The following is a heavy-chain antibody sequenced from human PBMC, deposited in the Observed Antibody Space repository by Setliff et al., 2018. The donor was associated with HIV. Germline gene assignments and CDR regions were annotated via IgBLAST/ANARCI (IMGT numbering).Heavy chain of an antibody. V-gene: IGHV3-48*02. CDR2: IHAGGGII. Sequence: GESLKISCAASGFTFSSYSMNWVRLAPGKGLEWVSYIHAGGGIIHYADSVKGRFTNSRDNARNSLYLQMNSLRDEDTAMYYCARDPNALDYWGQGTLVTVSS. CDR1: GFTFSSYS. CDR3: ARDPNALDY. J-gene: IGHJ4*02.